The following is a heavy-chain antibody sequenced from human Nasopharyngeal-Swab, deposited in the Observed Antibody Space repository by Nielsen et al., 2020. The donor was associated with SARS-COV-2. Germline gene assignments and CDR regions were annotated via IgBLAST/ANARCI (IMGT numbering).Heavy chain of an antibody. CDR3: AKGTGATYRAIDY. Sequence: GGSLRLSCAASGFTFSSYHMHWVRQAPGKGLEWVALIWYDGSRKYYADSVKGRFTISRDNSKNTLFLQMNSLGAEDTAVYYCAKGTGATYRAIDYWGQGTLVTASS. V-gene: IGHV3-33*06. CDR2: IWYDGSRK. CDR1: GFTFSSYH. J-gene: IGHJ4*02. D-gene: IGHD1-26*01.